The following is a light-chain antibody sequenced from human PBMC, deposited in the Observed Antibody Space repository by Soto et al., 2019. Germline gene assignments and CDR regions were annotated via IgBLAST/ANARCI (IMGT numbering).Light chain of an antibody. V-gene: IGKV1-12*01. Sequence: DIQMTQSPSSVSASVGDRVTITCRASQGISSWLAWYQQKPGKAPKLLIYAASSLQSGVPSRFSGSGSGTDFTLTISSLQPDDFTTFYCQQYKDYTWTFGQGTKVDIK. J-gene: IGKJ1*01. CDR2: AAS. CDR1: QGISSW. CDR3: QQYKDYTWT.